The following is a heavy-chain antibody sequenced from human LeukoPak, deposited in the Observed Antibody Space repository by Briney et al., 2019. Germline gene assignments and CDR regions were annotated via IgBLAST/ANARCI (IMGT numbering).Heavy chain of an antibody. Sequence: PGGSLRLSCAASGFTFSNAWMIWVRQAPGKGLEWVGRVKSKTDGGTTDHAAPVKGRFTISRDDSKSTLYLEMNSLKTEDTALYYCTTELVRGVLIDYWGQGTLVTVSS. CDR3: TTELVRGVLIDY. V-gene: IGHV3-15*01. CDR1: GFTFSNAW. J-gene: IGHJ4*02. CDR2: VKSKTDGGTT. D-gene: IGHD3-10*01.